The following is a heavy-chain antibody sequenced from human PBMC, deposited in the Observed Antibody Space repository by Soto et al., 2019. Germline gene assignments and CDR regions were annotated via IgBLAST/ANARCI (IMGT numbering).Heavy chain of an antibody. CDR2: ISAYNGNT. D-gene: IGHD5-18*01. CDR3: ASSNIDSYGYYGMDV. Sequence: ASVKVSCKSSGDTFTSYGISWVRQAPGQGLEWMGWISAYNGNTNYAQKLQGRVTMTTDTSTSTAYMELRSLRSDDTAVYYCASSNIDSYGYYGMDVWGQGTTVTVSS. CDR1: GDTFTSYG. V-gene: IGHV1-18*01. J-gene: IGHJ6*02.